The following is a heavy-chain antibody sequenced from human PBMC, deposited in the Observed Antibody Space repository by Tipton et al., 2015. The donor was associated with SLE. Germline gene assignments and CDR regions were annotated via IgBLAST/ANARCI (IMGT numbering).Heavy chain of an antibody. Sequence: TLSLTCTVSGGSISTHFWSWIRQPPGKGLEWIGSIYFSESANYSPSLKSRVTISLDTSRSQFSLQLSSVTAADTAVYYCARDRLGTDAFDIWGQGTMVTVSS. CDR3: ARDRLGTDAFDI. D-gene: IGHD1-1*01. J-gene: IGHJ3*02. CDR1: GGSISTHF. CDR2: IYFSESA. V-gene: IGHV4-59*11.